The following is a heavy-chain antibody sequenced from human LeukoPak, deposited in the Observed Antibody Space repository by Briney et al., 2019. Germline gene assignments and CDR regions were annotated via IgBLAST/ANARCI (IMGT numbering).Heavy chain of an antibody. CDR2: IYYTGTT. V-gene: IGHV4-39*07. Sequence: SETLSLTCTVSGGSISSSSYYWGWIRQPPGKGLEWIGSIYYTGTTYYNPSLKSRVTISEDTSKNQFSLKLSSVTAADTAVYCCARTDHYCDSSGYYYWFDPWGQGTLVTVSS. CDR3: ARTDHYCDSSGYYYWFDP. D-gene: IGHD3-22*01. CDR1: GGSISSSSYY. J-gene: IGHJ5*02.